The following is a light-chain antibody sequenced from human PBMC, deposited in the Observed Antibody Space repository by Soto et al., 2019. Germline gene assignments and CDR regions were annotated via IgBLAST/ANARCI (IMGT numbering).Light chain of an antibody. CDR1: QSINIW. J-gene: IGKJ1*01. CDR2: GAS. V-gene: IGKV1-12*01. CDR3: QQADTFPWT. Sequence: DIQMTQSPSSVSASLGDRVTVTCRASQSINIWLAWYQQKPGKAPKLLIYGASTLQSGVPSRFSGSGSGTDFTLIISSLQPEDLATYYCQQADTFPWTFGQGTKVDIK.